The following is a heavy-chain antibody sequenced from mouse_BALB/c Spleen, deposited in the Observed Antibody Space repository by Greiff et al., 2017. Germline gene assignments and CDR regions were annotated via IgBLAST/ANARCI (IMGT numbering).Heavy chain of an antibody. D-gene: IGHD1-2*01. CDR1: GDSITSGY. V-gene: IGHV3-8*02. J-gene: IGHJ4*01. Sequence: EVQRVESGPSLVKPSQTLSLTCSVTGDSITSGYWNWIRKFPGNKLEYMGYISYSGSTYYNPSLKSRISITRDTSKNQYYLQLNSVTTEDTATYYCARALLRLHAMDYWGQGTSVTDSS. CDR2: ISYSGST. CDR3: ARALLRLHAMDY.